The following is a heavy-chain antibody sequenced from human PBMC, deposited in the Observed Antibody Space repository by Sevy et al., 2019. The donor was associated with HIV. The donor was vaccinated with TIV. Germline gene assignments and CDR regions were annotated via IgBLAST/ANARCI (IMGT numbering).Heavy chain of an antibody. V-gene: IGHV3-11*05. Sequence: GGSLRLSCAASGFTFSDYYMSWIRQAPGKGLEWVSYISSSSSYTNYADSVKGRFTISRDNSKNTLYLQMNSLRAEDTAVYYCAKDADYDFWSGYYFDYWGQGTLVTVSS. D-gene: IGHD3-3*01. CDR3: AKDADYDFWSGYYFDY. CDR1: GFTFSDYY. J-gene: IGHJ4*02. CDR2: ISSSSSYT.